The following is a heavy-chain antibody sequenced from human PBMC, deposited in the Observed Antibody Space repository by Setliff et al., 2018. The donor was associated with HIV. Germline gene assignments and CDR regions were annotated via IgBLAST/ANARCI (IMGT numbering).Heavy chain of an antibody. CDR2: IYNGGST. Sequence: SETLSLTCTVSGGSISGYYWSWIRQPPGKGLEWIGYIYNGGSTDYNPSLKSRVTISMDTSKTQFSLELRSVAPADTAIYYCARGSGLWGQGTLVTVSS. CDR3: ARGSGL. V-gene: IGHV4-59*13. D-gene: IGHD3-10*01. J-gene: IGHJ1*01. CDR1: GGSISGYY.